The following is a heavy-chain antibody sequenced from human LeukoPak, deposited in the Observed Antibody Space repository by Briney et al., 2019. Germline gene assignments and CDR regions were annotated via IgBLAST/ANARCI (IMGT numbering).Heavy chain of an antibody. CDR1: GFTVSSNY. CDR3: SRGAARMVEMGTIISFEY. V-gene: IGHV3-53*05. D-gene: IGHD5-24*01. CDR2: IYSGGST. Sequence: GSLRLSCAASGFTVSSNYMSWVRQAPGKGLAWVSLIYSGGSTYYADSVKGRFTISRDNSKNTLYLQMNTLRVEDTAVYYCSRGAARMVEMGTIISFEYWGQGTLVTVSS. J-gene: IGHJ4*02.